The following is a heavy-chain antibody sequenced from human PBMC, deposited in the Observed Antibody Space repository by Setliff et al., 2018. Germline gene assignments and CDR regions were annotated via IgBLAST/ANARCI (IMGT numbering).Heavy chain of an antibody. J-gene: IGHJ4*02. V-gene: IGHV1-69*05. D-gene: IGHD5-18*01. Sequence: GASVKVSCKASGGTFSSYAISWVRQAPGQGLEWMGGIIPIFGTANLAQRFQGRVTMTRDTSISTAYMELSSLRSDDTAVYYCARFSGHNYGSFDSWGQGTLVTVSS. CDR2: IIPIFGTA. CDR3: ARFSGHNYGSFDS. CDR1: GGTFSSYA.